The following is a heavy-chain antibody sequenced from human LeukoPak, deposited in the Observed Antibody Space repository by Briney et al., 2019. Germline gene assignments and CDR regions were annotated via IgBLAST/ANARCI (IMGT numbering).Heavy chain of an antibody. CDR2: ISGSGGST. CDR1: GFSFSDHY. J-gene: IGHJ4*02. D-gene: IGHD4-17*01. CDR3: AKGTDYGDYPPEY. V-gene: IGHV3-23*01. Sequence: GGSLRLSCAASGFSFSDHYMDWVRQAPGKGLEWVSAISGSGGSTYYADSVKGRFTISRDNSKNTLYLQMNSLRAEDTAVYYCAKGTDYGDYPPEYWGQGTLVTVSS.